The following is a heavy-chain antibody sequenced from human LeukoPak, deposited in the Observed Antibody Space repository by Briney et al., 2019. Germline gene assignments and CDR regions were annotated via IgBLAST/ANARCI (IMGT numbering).Heavy chain of an antibody. V-gene: IGHV1-8*01. CDR1: GYTFTSYD. CDR3: ARGYDYYDSNPEDY. CDR2: MNPNSGNT. J-gene: IGHJ4*02. Sequence: ASVKVSCKASGYTFTSYDINWVRQATGQGLEWMGWMNPNSGNTGYAQKFQGRVTMTRNTSISTAYMELSSLRSEDTAVYYCARGYDYYDSNPEDYWGQGTLVTVSS. D-gene: IGHD3-22*01.